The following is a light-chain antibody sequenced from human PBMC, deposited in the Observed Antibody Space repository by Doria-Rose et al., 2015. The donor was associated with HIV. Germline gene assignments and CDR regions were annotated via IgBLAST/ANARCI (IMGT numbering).Light chain of an antibody. Sequence: QSPETLSVPPGESATLSCRASQSVSTDLAWYQHKPGQAPRLLIWGASTRATGIPARFSGSGSGTEFTLTISSLQSEDFAIYFCHQYNNWPTFGQGTRLDIK. CDR3: HQYNNWPT. J-gene: IGKJ5*01. CDR1: QSVSTD. V-gene: IGKV3-15*01. CDR2: GAS.